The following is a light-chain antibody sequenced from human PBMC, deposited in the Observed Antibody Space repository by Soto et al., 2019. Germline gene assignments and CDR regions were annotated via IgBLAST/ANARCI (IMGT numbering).Light chain of an antibody. CDR3: QQLNSYPL. CDR2: AAS. V-gene: IGKV1-9*01. CDR1: QGISSY. J-gene: IGKJ3*01. Sequence: DIQLTQSPSFLSASVGDRVTITCRASQGISSYLALYQQKPGKAPKLLIYAASTLQSGVPSRFSGSGSGTEFTLTISSRQPEDFATYYCQQLNSYPLFGPGTKVDIK.